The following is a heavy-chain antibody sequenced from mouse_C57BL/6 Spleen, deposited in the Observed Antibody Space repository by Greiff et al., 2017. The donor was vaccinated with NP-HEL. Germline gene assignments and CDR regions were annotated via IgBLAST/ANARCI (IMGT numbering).Heavy chain of an antibody. CDR2: IYPGSGST. CDR1: GYTFTSYW. D-gene: IGHD3-2*02. J-gene: IGHJ2*01. V-gene: IGHV1-55*01. Sequence: QVQLQQPGAELVKPGASVKMSCKASGYTFTSYWITWVKQRPGQGLEWIGDIYPGSGSTNYNEKFKSKATLTVDTSSSTAYMQLSSLTSEDSAVYYCARGDVVQHSSGYEDYWGQGTTLTVSS. CDR3: ARGDVVQHSSGYEDY.